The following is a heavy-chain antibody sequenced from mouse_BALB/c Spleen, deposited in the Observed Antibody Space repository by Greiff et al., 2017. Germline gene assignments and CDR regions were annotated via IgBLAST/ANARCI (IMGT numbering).Heavy chain of an antibody. CDR2: IWGDGST. Sequence: VQLMESGPGLVEPSECLSITCTASGFTLTGYGVNWVRQPPGKGLEWLGMIWGDGSTDYNSALKSRLSISKDNSKSHVFLKMNSMQTDDTARYYCSRDYYGSSWYFDVWGAGTTVTVAS. V-gene: IGHV2-6-7*01. J-gene: IGHJ1*01. CDR1: GFTLTGYG. D-gene: IGHD1-1*01. CDR3: SRDYYGSSWYFDV.